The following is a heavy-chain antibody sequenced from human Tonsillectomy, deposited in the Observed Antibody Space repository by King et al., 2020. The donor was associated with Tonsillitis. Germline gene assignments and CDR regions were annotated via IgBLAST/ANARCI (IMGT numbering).Heavy chain of an antibody. Sequence: LQLQESGPGLVKPSETLSLTCTVSGGSISSSSYYWGWIRQPPGKGLEWIGSIYYSGSTYYNPSLKSRVTISVDTSKNQFSLKLSSVTAADTAVYYCARLYYYDSSGYYYSYYYYMDVWGNGTTVTVSS. CDR1: GGSISSSSYY. CDR3: ARLYYYDSSGYYYSYYYYMDV. V-gene: IGHV4-39*01. CDR2: IYYSGST. J-gene: IGHJ6*03. D-gene: IGHD3-22*01.